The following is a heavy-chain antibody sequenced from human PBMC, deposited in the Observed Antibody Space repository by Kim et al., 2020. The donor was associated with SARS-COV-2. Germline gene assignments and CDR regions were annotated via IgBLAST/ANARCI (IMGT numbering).Heavy chain of an antibody. D-gene: IGHD2-2*01. J-gene: IGHJ6*02. Sequence: VQGRFTISRDNSKNTLYLQMNSLRAEDTAVYYCARDHPRGRVPAADMDVWGQGTTVTVSS. V-gene: IGHV3-30*07. CDR3: ARDHPRGRVPAADMDV.